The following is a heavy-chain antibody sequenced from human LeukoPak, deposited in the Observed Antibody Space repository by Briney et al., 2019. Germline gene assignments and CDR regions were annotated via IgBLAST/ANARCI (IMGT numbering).Heavy chain of an antibody. J-gene: IGHJ3*02. V-gene: IGHV4-59*01. D-gene: IGHD4-17*01. CDR3: ARAGYYGDTGNAFDI. Sequence: PSETLSLTCTVSGGSISSYYWSWIRQPPGKGLEWIGYIYYSGSTNYNPSLKSRVTISVDTSKNQFSLKLSSVTAADTAVYYCARAGYYGDTGNAFDIWGQGTMVTVSS. CDR1: GGSISSYY. CDR2: IYYSGST.